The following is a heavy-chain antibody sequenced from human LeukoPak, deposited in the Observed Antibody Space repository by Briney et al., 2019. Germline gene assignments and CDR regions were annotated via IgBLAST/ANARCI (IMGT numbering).Heavy chain of an antibody. CDR2: ISSGGYTI. CDR1: GFTFSSYD. CDR3: ARVRGYSGYVLGYWLDP. Sequence: PGGSLRLSCAASGFTFSSYDMNWVRQAPGKGLEWVSSISSGGYTIYYADSVKGRFTISRVNAKNSLFLQMNSLRAEDTAVYYCARVRGYSGYVLGYWLDPWGQGTLVTVSS. J-gene: IGHJ5*02. V-gene: IGHV3-48*03. D-gene: IGHD5-12*01.